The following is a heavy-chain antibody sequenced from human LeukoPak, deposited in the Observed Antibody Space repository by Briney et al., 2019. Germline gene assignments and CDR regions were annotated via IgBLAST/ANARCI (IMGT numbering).Heavy chain of an antibody. V-gene: IGHV3-23*01. CDR3: AKIPTGTTVIGWFDP. Sequence: GGSLRLSCAASGFTFSSYAMSWVRQAPGKGLEWVSAISGSGGSTYYADSVKGRFTISRDNSKNTLYLQMNSLRAEDTAVYYCAKIPTGTTVIGWFDPWGQGTLVTVSS. CDR2: ISGSGGST. D-gene: IGHD1-1*01. J-gene: IGHJ5*02. CDR1: GFTFSSYA.